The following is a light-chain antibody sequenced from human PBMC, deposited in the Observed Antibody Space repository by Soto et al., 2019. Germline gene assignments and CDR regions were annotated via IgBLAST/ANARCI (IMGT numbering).Light chain of an antibody. V-gene: IGLV2-14*01. CDR2: EVS. CDR3: CSYTGSSTWV. J-gene: IGLJ3*02. CDR1: SGDVGGYNF. Sequence: QSVLTQPASVSGSPGPSITLTCTGTSGDVGGYNFVSWYQQHPGQAPKLMIYEVSNRPSGVSNRFSGSMSGNTASLTIPGLQAEDESDYYCCSYTGSSTWVFGGGTQLTVL.